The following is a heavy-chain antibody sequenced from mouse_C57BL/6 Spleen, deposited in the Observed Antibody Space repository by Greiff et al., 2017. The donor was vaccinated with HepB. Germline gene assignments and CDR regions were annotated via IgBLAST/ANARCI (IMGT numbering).Heavy chain of an antibody. J-gene: IGHJ2*01. Sequence: EVKLVESEGGLVQPGSSMKLSCTASGFTFSDYYMAWVRQVPEKGLEWVASINYDGSSTYYLDSLKSRFIISRDNAKNILYLQMSSLKSEDTATYYCARGIYDGVDYWGQGTTLTVSS. CDR1: GFTFSDYY. V-gene: IGHV5-16*01. D-gene: IGHD2-3*01. CDR2: INYDGSST. CDR3: ARGIYDGVDY.